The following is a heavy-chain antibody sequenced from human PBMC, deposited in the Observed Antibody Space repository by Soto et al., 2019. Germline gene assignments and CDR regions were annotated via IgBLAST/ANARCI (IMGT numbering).Heavy chain of an antibody. V-gene: IGHV3-33*01. CDR1: GFTFNSFG. Sequence: QVQLVESGGGVVQPGTSLRLSCEASGFTFNSFGMHWVRQAPGKGLEWVAVIWHDGTNKYYVDSVKGRFTISRDNSKDTLYLQRNNLRAEDTAVYYCARTGLQIVQATSYYYGLDVWGQGTTVTVSS. J-gene: IGHJ6*02. CDR3: ARTGLQIVQATSYYYGLDV. D-gene: IGHD2-8*01. CDR2: IWHDGTNK.